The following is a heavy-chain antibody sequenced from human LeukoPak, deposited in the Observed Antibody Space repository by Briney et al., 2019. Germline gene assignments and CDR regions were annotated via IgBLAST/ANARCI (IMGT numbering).Heavy chain of an antibody. D-gene: IGHD3-22*01. Sequence: ASETLSLTCTVSGGSISSSSYYWGWIRQPPGKGLEWIGSIYYSGSTYYNPSLKSRVTISVDTSKNQFSLKLSSVTAADTAVYYCARPRSSGHYSGAFDICGQGTMVTVSS. J-gene: IGHJ3*02. CDR1: GGSISSSSYY. CDR3: ARPRSSGHYSGAFDI. V-gene: IGHV4-39*01. CDR2: IYYSGST.